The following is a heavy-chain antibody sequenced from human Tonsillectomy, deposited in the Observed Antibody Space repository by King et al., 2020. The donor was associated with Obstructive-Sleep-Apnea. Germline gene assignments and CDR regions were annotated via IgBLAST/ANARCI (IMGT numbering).Heavy chain of an antibody. CDR2: SYWVGDK. V-gene: IGHV2-5*02. J-gene: IGHJ4*02. CDR3: ARQAMVRGVMGGVIDY. CDR1: GFSLSTSGVG. Sequence: TLKESGPTPVKPTQTLTLTCTFSGFSLSTSGVGVGWIRQPPGKALEWLALSYWVGDKRFSPALKNRLTITKDTSNNQVVLTMTNMDPVDTATYYCARQAMVRGVMGGVIDYWGQGTLVTVSS. D-gene: IGHD3-10*01.